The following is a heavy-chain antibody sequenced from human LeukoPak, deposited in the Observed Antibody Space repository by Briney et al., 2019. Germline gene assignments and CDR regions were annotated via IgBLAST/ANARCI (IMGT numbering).Heavy chain of an antibody. CDR1: GGTFSSYA. J-gene: IGHJ4*02. CDR2: ISAYNGNT. CDR3: ASWSDGPFDY. D-gene: IGHD2/OR15-2a*01. V-gene: IGHV1-18*01. Sequence: ASVKVSCKASGGTFSSYAISWVRQAPGQGLEWMGWISAYNGNTNYAQKLQGRVTMTTDTSTSTAYMELRSLRSDDTAVYYCASWSDGPFDYWGQGTLVTVSS.